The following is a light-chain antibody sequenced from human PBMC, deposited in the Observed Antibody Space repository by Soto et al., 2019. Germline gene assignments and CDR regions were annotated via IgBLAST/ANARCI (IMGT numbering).Light chain of an antibody. CDR1: QGIRNY. V-gene: IGKV1-9*01. CDR2: LAS. Sequence: IQLIQSPSSLSASVGDRVTITCRASQGIRNYLAWYQQKPGKAPNLLIYLASTLQGGVPSRFSGSGSGTDFSLTISSLQPEDVATYYCQYLNSFPLTFGGGTKVELK. CDR3: QYLNSFPLT. J-gene: IGKJ4*01.